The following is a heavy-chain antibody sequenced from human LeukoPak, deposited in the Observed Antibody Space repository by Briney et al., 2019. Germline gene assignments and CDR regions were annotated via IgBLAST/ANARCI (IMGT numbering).Heavy chain of an antibody. J-gene: IGHJ4*02. D-gene: IGHD1-26*01. V-gene: IGHV3-23*01. CDR3: AKYSGSYRRPYYFDY. CDR1: GFTFSSYA. CDR2: ISGSGGST. Sequence: PGGSLRLSCAASGFTFSSYAMSWVRQAPGKGLEWVSAISGSGGSTYYADSVKGRFTISRDNSKNTLYLQMNSLRAEDTAVYYCAKYSGSYRRPYYFDYWGQGTLVTVSS.